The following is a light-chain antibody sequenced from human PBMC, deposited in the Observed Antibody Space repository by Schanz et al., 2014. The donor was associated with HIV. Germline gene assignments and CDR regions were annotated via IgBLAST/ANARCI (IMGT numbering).Light chain of an antibody. CDR2: ASS. CDR1: QSISSW. Sequence: DIQMTQSPSTLSASVGDRVTITCRASQSISSWLAWYQQKPGKAPKLLIYASSSLQSGVPSRFSGSGSGTEFTLTISGLLPDDFATYYCQHYNSYSGTFGQGTKVEIK. CDR3: QHYNSYSGT. V-gene: IGKV1-5*01. J-gene: IGKJ1*01.